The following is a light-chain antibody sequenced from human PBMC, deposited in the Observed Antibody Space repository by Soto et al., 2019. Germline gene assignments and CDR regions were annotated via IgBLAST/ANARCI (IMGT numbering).Light chain of an antibody. J-gene: IGKJ4*01. Sequence: EFVLTQSPGTLSLSPGERATLSCRASQTARNNYLAWYQQKPGQASRLLIYDASSRATGIPDRFSGGGSGTDFTLTISRLEPEDFAVYYCQQFSSYPLTFGGGTKVDIK. CDR2: DAS. CDR3: QQFSSYPLT. CDR1: QTARNNY. V-gene: IGKV3-20*01.